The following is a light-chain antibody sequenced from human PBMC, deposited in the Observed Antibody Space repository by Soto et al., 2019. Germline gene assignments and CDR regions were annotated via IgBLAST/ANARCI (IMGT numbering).Light chain of an antibody. CDR3: SSYTSSSPVV. J-gene: IGLJ2*01. Sequence: QSVLTQPASVSGSPGQSITISCTGTSSDIGGYNYVSWYQQYPGKAPNLMIYEVSNRPSGVSNRFSGSKSGNTASLTISGLQAEDEADYYCSSYTSSSPVVFGGGTKLTVL. CDR2: EVS. CDR1: SSDIGGYNY. V-gene: IGLV2-14*01.